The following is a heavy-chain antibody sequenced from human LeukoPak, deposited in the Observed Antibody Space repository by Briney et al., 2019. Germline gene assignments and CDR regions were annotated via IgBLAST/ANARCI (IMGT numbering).Heavy chain of an antibody. V-gene: IGHV3-15*01. CDR2: IKSKTDGGTT. CDR1: GFTFSNAW. Sequence: PGGSLRLSCAASGFTFSNAWMSWVRQAPGKGLEWVGRIKSKTDGGTTDYAAPVKGRFTISRDDSKNTLYLQMNSLKTEDTAVYYCTTRATVTPIEAIDYWGQGTLVTVSA. CDR3: TTRATVTPIEAIDY. D-gene: IGHD4-17*01. J-gene: IGHJ4*02.